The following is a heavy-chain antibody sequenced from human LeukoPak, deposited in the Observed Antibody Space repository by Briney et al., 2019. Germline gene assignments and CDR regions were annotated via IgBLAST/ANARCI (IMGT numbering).Heavy chain of an antibody. CDR1: GCTINSYY. CDR2: IYTSGST. Sequence: PSETLSLTCTVSGCTINSYYWSWIRQPPGKGLEWSVYIYTSGSTNYNPSLKSRVTISVDTSKNQVSLKLSSVTAADTAVYYCARRGTGIAAAGSWFDPWGQGTLVTVSS. V-gene: IGHV4-4*09. D-gene: IGHD6-13*01. J-gene: IGHJ5*02. CDR3: ARRGTGIAAAGSWFDP.